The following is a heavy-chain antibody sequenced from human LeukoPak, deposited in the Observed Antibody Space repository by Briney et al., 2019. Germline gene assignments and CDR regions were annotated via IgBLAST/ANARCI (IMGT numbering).Heavy chain of an antibody. D-gene: IGHD3-22*01. CDR2: INPNSGGT. V-gene: IGHV1-2*02. Sequence: ASVKVSCKASGYIFTGYYMHWVRQAPGQGLEWMGWINPNSGGTNYAQKFQGRVTMTRDTSISTAYMELSRLRSDDTAVYYCARATPRYYYDSSGRYDYWGQGTLVTVSS. CDR1: GYIFTGYY. J-gene: IGHJ4*02. CDR3: ARATPRYYYDSSGRYDY.